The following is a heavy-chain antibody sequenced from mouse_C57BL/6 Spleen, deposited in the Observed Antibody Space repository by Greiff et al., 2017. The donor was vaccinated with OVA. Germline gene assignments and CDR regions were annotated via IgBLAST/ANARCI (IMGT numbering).Heavy chain of an antibody. CDR1: GYTFTDYE. V-gene: IGHV1-15*01. D-gene: IGHD1-1*01. CDR3: TREEDYGSTWFAY. CDR2: IDPETGGT. J-gene: IGHJ3*01. Sequence: QVQLKQSGAELVRPGASVTLSCKASGYTFTDYEMHWVKQTPVHGLEWIGAIDPETGGTAYNQKFKGKAILTADKSSSTAYMELRSLTSEDSAVYYCTREEDYGSTWFAYWGQGTLVTVSA.